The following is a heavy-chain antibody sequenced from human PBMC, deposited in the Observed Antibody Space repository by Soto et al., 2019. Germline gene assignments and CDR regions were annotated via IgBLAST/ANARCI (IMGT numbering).Heavy chain of an antibody. Sequence: GGSLRLSCAASGFTFSSYSMNWVRQAPGKGLEWVSYISSSSSTIYYADSVKGRFTISRDNAKNSLYLQMNSLRAEDTAVYYCARDYYDSSGYRPYFDYWGQGTLVTVSS. D-gene: IGHD3-22*01. CDR1: GFTFSSYS. CDR3: ARDYYDSSGYRPYFDY. CDR2: ISSSSSTI. J-gene: IGHJ4*02. V-gene: IGHV3-48*01.